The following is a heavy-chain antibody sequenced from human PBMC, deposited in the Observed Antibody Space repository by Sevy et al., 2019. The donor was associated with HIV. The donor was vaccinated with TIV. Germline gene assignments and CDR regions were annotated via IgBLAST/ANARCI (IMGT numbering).Heavy chain of an antibody. J-gene: IGHJ2*01. D-gene: IGHD3-22*01. CDR3: ARRYYDTSGYSPYWYFDL. V-gene: IGHV3-11*01. CDR1: GFTFSDYY. Sequence: GGSLRLSCAASGFTFSDYYMSWIRQAPGKGLEWVPSIGSNNSTIFYSDSMKGRFTISRDTTKNSLFLQMSSLRAEDTAVYYCARRYYDTSGYSPYWYFDLWGRGTLVTVSS. CDR2: IGSNNSTI.